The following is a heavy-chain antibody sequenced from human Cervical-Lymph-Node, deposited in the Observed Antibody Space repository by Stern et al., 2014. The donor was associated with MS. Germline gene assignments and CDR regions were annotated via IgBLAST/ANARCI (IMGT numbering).Heavy chain of an antibody. Sequence: EVQLVESGGGLVQPGGSLRLSCAASGFIFSGFWMHWVRQAPGKGLVWVSHINSYGSSTTYVDSAKGRFTISRDNAKNTLYLQMNSLRAEDTAVYYCARGHYYGMDVWGQGTTVTVSS. CDR1: GFIFSGFW. J-gene: IGHJ6*02. V-gene: IGHV3-74*02. CDR3: ARGHYYGMDV. CDR2: INSYGSST.